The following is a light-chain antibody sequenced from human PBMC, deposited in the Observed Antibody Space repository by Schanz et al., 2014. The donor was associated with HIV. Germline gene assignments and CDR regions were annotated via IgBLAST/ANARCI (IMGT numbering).Light chain of an antibody. CDR1: SSNIKMNA. J-gene: IGLJ3*02. V-gene: IGLV1-44*01. CDR2: ATY. Sequence: QSVLTQPPSASGTPGQRVTISCSGSSSNIKMNAVNWYQHLPGMGPKLLIYATYNRPSGVPDRFSGSGSGASASLAISGLQSEDEADYYCATWVDSLNGWVFGGGTKLTVL. CDR3: ATWVDSLNGWV.